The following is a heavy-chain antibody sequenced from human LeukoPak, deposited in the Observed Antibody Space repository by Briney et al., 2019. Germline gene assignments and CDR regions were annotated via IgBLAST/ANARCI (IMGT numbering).Heavy chain of an antibody. J-gene: IGHJ5*02. CDR2: INAGNGNT. CDR1: GYTFTSYA. Sequence: ASVKVSCKATGYTFTSYAMHWVRQPPGQRLEWVGWINAGNGNTKNSQKFQGRVTITRDTSASTAYMELSSLRSEDTAVYYCARKYCSSTSCSWFDPWGQGTLVTVSS. V-gene: IGHV1-3*01. D-gene: IGHD2-2*01. CDR3: ARKYCSSTSCSWFDP.